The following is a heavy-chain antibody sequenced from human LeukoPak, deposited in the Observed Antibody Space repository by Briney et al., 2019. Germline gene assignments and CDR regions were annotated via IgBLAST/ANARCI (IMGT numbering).Heavy chain of an antibody. CDR2: INHSGST. V-gene: IGHV4-34*01. Sequence: PSETLSLTCAVYGGSFSGYYWSWLRQPPGKGLEWLGEINHSGSTNYNPSLKSRVTISVDTSKNQFSLKLSSVTAADTAVYYCARPGYSSSWYYFDYWGQGTLVTVSS. CDR1: GGSFSGYY. D-gene: IGHD6-13*01. CDR3: ARPGYSSSWYYFDY. J-gene: IGHJ4*02.